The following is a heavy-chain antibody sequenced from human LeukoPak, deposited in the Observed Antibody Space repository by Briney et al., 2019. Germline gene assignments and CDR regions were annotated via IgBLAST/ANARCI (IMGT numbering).Heavy chain of an antibody. V-gene: IGHV3-21*01. CDR2: ISSSSSYI. CDR1: GFTFSSYS. Sequence: GGSLRLYCAASGFTFSSYSMAWVRQAPGKGLEWVSFISSSSSYIYYADSVKGRFTISRDNAKNSLYLQMNSLRAEDTAMYYCAKDSRDNWFDPWGQGTLVTVSS. CDR3: AKDSRDNWFDP. J-gene: IGHJ5*02.